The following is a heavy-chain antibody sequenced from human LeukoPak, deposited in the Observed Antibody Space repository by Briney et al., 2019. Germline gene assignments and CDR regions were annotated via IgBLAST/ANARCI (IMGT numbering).Heavy chain of an antibody. CDR3: AKGRYYHDNSDAFEI. Sequence: GGSLRLSCAAFGFTFSSYAISWVRQAPGKGLEWVSAISGSGGSTYYADSVKGRFTTSRDNSKNTLYLQMNSLRAEDTAVYQCAKGRYYHDNSDAFEIWGQGTMVTVSS. CDR1: GFTFSSYA. V-gene: IGHV3-23*01. D-gene: IGHD3-22*01. CDR2: ISGSGGST. J-gene: IGHJ3*02.